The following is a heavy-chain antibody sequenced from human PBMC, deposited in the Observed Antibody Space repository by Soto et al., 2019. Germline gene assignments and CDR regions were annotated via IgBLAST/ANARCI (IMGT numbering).Heavy chain of an antibody. V-gene: IGHV1-8*01. Sequence: QVQLVQSGAEVKKPGASVKVSCKASGYTFTSYDINWVRQATGQGLEWMGWMNPNSGNTGYAQKCQGRVAMTRNTSLSTAYRELSSLRSEGAAVYSCAGERSAAGTGWFAPWGQGTLVTVSS. CDR2: MNPNSGNT. CDR1: GYTFTSYD. CDR3: AGERSAAGTGWFAP. D-gene: IGHD6-13*01. J-gene: IGHJ5*02.